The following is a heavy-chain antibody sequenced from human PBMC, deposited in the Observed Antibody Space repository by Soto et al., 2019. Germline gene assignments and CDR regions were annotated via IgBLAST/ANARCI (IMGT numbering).Heavy chain of an antibody. CDR3: ARSYYSYCGMDV. CDR1: GYSFTTYW. CDR2: IYPDDSDT. J-gene: IGHJ6*02. Sequence: PGESLKISCQGSGYSFTTYWTVWVRQMPGKGLELMGIIYPDDSDTTYSPSFQGQVTMSADKSVSTAYLQWSSLKASDTAMYYCARSYYSYCGMDVWGQGTTVTVSS. V-gene: IGHV5-51*01.